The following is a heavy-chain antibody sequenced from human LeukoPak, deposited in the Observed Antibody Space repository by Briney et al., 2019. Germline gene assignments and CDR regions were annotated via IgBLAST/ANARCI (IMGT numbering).Heavy chain of an antibody. CDR1: AYTFTNYG. D-gene: IGHD5-12*01. CDR2: MNPNSGNT. CDR3: ARLGYDRRVVDY. V-gene: IGHV1-8*02. Sequence: ASVKVSCKASAYTFTNYGIAWVRQATGQGLEWMGWMNPNSGNTGYAQKFQGRVTMTRNTSISTAYMELSSLRSEDTAVYYCARLGYDRRVVDYWGQGTLVTVSS. J-gene: IGHJ4*02.